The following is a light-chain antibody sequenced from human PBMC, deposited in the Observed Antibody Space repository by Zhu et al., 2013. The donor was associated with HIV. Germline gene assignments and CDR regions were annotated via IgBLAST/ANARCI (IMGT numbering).Light chain of an antibody. V-gene: IGKV3-20*01. Sequence: EIVLTQSPGTLSLSPGERGTLSCRASQSVSNYLAWYQQKPGQAPRLLIYGASNTATGIPDRFSGSGSGTDFTLTLSRLEPEDFAVYYCQQYSRSPFTFGPGTKVDIK. CDR2: GAS. CDR3: QQYSRSPFT. CDR1: QSVSNY. J-gene: IGKJ3*01.